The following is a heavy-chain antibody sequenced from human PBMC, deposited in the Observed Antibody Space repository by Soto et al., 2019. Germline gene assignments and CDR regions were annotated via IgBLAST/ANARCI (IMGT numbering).Heavy chain of an antibody. J-gene: IGHJ4*01. Sequence: TLSLTCTVSGGSIRSDDYYWSWIRQHPGKGLESIGYIYYSGSTYYNPSLKSRVTISVDRSKNQFSLKLRSVTAADTAVYYCARVRQHLVPYYFDYWGHGTLVTV. D-gene: IGHD6-13*01. V-gene: IGHV4-31*03. CDR3: ARVRQHLVPYYFDY. CDR1: GGSIRSDDYY. CDR2: IYYSGST.